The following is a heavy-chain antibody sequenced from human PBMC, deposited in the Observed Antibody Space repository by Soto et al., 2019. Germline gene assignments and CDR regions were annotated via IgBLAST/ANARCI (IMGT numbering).Heavy chain of an antibody. V-gene: IGHV1-18*01. Sequence: GASVKVSCKASGYTCTSYGISRVRQAPGQGLEWMGWISAYNGNTNYAQKLQGRVTMTTDTFTSTAYMELRSLRSDDTAVYYCAVSVDYDSSGYYVDYYYYGMDVWGQGTTVTVSS. J-gene: IGHJ6*02. CDR2: ISAYNGNT. CDR3: AVSVDYDSSGYYVDYYYYGMDV. D-gene: IGHD3-22*01. CDR1: GYTCTSYG.